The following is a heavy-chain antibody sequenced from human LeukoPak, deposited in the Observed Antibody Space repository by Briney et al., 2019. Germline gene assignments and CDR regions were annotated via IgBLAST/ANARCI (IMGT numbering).Heavy chain of an antibody. CDR1: RYTFTGYY. D-gene: IGHD6-13*01. V-gene: IGHV1-2*07. Sequence: ASVKVSYKASRYTFTGYYMHWVGQAPGQGLEWLGWINTNSVGTIYSHKFPGRVTMTRDTTISTASLEMSRLRSDDTAVYYCATSWYIESDWFDPWGQGTLVTVFS. CDR2: INTNSVGT. J-gene: IGHJ5*02. CDR3: ATSWYIESDWFDP.